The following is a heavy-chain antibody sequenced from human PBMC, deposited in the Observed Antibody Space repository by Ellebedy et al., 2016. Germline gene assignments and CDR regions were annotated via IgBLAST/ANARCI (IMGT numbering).Heavy chain of an antibody. CDR1: GFKFGNYA. D-gene: IGHD1-26*01. CDR2: ISGSGPGT. CDR3: AKGRNSGSFYSVTHYYYYMDV. J-gene: IGHJ6*03. V-gene: IGHV3-23*01. Sequence: GGSLRLXXTASGFKFGNYAMTWVRQAPGWGLEWVSTISGSGPGTYYADSVKGRFTISRDNSKNTVYLQMSSLRAEETAVYYCAKGRNSGSFYSVTHYYYYMDVWGKGTTVTVSS.